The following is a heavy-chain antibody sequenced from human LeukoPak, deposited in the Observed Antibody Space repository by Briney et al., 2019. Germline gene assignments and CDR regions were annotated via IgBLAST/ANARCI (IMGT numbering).Heavy chain of an antibody. CDR3: ASAPLSLVVVVAATPAYFDY. CDR1: GGSFSGYY. V-gene: IGHV4-34*01. J-gene: IGHJ4*02. CDR2: INHSGST. D-gene: IGHD2-15*01. Sequence: SETLSLTCAVYGGSFSGYYWSWIRQPPGKGLEWIGEINHSGSTNYNPSLKSRVTISVDTSKNQFSLKLSPVTAADTAVYYCASAPLSLVVVVAATPAYFDYWGQGTLVTVSS.